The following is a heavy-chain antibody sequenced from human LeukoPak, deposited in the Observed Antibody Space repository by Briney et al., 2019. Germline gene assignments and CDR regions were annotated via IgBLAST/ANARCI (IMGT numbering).Heavy chain of an antibody. D-gene: IGHD3-3*01. J-gene: IGHJ4*02. V-gene: IGHV3-7*01. CDR1: GFTFSSYW. CDR3: ARSAGDFWSGYFRGLWFDY. Sequence: GSLRLSCAAPGFTFSSYWMSWVRQAPGKGLEWVANIKQDGSEKYYVDSVKGRFTISRDNAKNSLYLQMNSLRAEDTAVYYCARSAGDFWSGYFRGLWFDYWGQGTLVTVSS. CDR2: IKQDGSEK.